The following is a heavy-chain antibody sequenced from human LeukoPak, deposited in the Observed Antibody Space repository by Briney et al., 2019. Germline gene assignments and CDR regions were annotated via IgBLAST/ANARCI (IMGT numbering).Heavy chain of an antibody. Sequence: SETLSLTCAVSGYSISSGYYWGWIRQPRGKGLEWIGSIYHSGSTYYNPSLKSRVTISVDTSKNQFSLKLSSVTAADTAVYYCARHEGRPPINWFDPWGQGTLVTVSS. CDR1: GYSISSGYY. D-gene: IGHD3-10*01. CDR2: IYHSGST. CDR3: ARHEGRPPINWFDP. V-gene: IGHV4-38-2*01. J-gene: IGHJ5*02.